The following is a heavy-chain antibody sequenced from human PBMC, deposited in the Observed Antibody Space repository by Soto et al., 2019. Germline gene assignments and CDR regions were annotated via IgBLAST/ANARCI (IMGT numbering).Heavy chain of an antibody. CDR1: GVTFSSYS. CDR3: ARESSGYSVAHDI. CDR2: ISSSGSNK. J-gene: IGHJ3*02. V-gene: IGHV3-48*01. D-gene: IGHD3-22*01. Sequence: PGGSLRLSCAASGVTFSSYSMNWVRQAPGKGLEWVSDISSSGSNKYYADSVKGRFTISRDNSKNTLYLQMNSLRAEDTAVYYCARESSGYSVAHDIWGQGTMVTVSS.